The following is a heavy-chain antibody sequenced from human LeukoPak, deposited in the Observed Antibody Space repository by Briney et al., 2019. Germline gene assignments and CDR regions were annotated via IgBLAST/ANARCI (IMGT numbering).Heavy chain of an antibody. D-gene: IGHD6-13*01. J-gene: IGHJ4*02. Sequence: GGSLRLSCAASGFTFSTYGMHWVRQAPGKGLEWMAVISYDGSDKYYADSVKGRFTISRDNSQNTLYLQMNSLRAEDTAVYFCTKAPRGYSTDWFFDSWGQGTLVTVSS. V-gene: IGHV3-30*18. CDR3: TKAPRGYSTDWFFDS. CDR1: GFTFSTYG. CDR2: ISYDGSDK.